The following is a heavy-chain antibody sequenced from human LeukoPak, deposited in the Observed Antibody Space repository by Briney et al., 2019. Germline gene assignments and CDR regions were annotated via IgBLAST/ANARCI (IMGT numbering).Heavy chain of an antibody. CDR3: ASHDISYGYVTYFDY. V-gene: IGHV4-39*01. D-gene: IGHD5-18*01. J-gene: IGHJ4*02. CDR2: IYYSGST. Sequence: PSETLSLTCTVSGGSISSSSYYWGWIRQPPGKGLEWIGSIYYSGSTYYNPSLKSRVTISVDTSKNQFSLKLSSVTAADTAVYYCASHDISYGYVTYFDYWGQGTLVTVSS. CDR1: GGSISSSSYY.